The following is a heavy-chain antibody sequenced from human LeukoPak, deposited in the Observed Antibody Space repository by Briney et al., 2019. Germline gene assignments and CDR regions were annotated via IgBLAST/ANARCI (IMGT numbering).Heavy chain of an antibody. Sequence: GGSLSSSCAASGFTISNCHMHWVRQAPGKGLEWVAVIWYDGSNKYYADSVKGRFTISRDNSKNTLYLQINSLRAEDTALYYCVRDRSAPANDEFDHWGQGTLVTVSS. CDR1: GFTISNCH. CDR3: VRDRSAPANDEFDH. V-gene: IGHV3-33*01. J-gene: IGHJ5*02. D-gene: IGHD4/OR15-4a*01. CDR2: IWYDGSNK.